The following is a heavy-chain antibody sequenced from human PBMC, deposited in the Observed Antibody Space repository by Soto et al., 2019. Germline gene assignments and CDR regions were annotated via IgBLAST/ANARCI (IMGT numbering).Heavy chain of an antibody. CDR2: MNPGSGNT. D-gene: IGHD3-10*01. J-gene: IGHJ5*02. V-gene: IGHV1-8*01. Sequence: GASVKVSCKASGYTFTNYEINWVRQATGQGLEWMGWMNPGSGNTDYAHKFQGRVTMTRNISTSTAYMELSSLGSDDTAIYYCARMAASGSLNWFDPWGQGTLVTVSS. CDR1: GYTFTNYE. CDR3: ARMAASGSLNWFDP.